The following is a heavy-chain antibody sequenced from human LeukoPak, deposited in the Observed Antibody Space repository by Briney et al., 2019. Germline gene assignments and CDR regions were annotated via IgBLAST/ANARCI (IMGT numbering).Heavy chain of an antibody. J-gene: IGHJ4*02. D-gene: IGHD5-18*01. CDR3: ARAAYSYGLAP. Sequence: GGSLRPSCAAAALSITSHYMTCDRQAPGKGLEWVSVIYTGGSTYYTDSVKGRFTISRDIPKNTVYLQMDNLRAEDTALYHCARAAYSYGLAPWGQGTLVTVSS. V-gene: IGHV3-53*01. CDR2: IYTGGST. CDR1: ALSITSHY.